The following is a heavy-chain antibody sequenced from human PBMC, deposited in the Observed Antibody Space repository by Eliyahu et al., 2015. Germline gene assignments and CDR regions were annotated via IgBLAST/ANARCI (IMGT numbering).Heavy chain of an antibody. D-gene: IGHD3-3*01. CDR1: GFXXSTSGVG. V-gene: IGHV2-5*02. CDR3: AHRRGLRFLEDAFDI. J-gene: IGHJ3*02. Sequence: QITLKESGPTLVKPTQTLXLTCTFSGFXXSTSGVGVGXXRQPPGXALEWLALIYWDDDKRYSPSLKSRLTITKDTSKNQVVLTMTNMDPVDTATYYCAHRRGLRFLEDAFDIWGQGTMVTVSS. CDR2: IYWDDDK.